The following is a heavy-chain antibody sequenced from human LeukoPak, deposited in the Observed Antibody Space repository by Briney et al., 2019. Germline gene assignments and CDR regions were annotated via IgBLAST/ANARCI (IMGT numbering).Heavy chain of an antibody. CDR1: GGSFSGYY. V-gene: IGHV4-34*01. CDR2: INHSGNT. D-gene: IGHD6-19*01. CDR3: ARGRHSSGWYMGSQN. Sequence: PSETLSLTCAVYGGSFSGYYWSWIRQPPGKGLEWIGEINHSGNTNYNPSLKSRVTISVDTSKNQFSLKLSSVTAADTAVYYCARGRHSSGWYMGSQNWGQGTLVTVSS. J-gene: IGHJ4*02.